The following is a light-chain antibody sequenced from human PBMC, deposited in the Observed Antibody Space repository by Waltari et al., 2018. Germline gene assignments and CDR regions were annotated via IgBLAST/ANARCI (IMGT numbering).Light chain of an antibody. V-gene: IGLV1-51*02. CDR3: GTWDSSLSGAV. CDR1: SSNIGNNY. Sequence: QSVLTQPPSVSAAPGQRVTISCSGGSSNIGNNYVYWYRQFPGTAPKLPIYEDSERPSGIPGRFSGSKSGTSATLDITGLQAGDEADYYCGTWDSSLSGAVFGGGTHLTVL. CDR2: EDS. J-gene: IGLJ7*01.